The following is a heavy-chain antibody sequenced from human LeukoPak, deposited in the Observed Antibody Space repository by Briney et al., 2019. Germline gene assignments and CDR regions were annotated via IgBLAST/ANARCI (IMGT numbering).Heavy chain of an antibody. CDR2: IIPILGIA. CDR3: ERFRSGTGVDV. Sequence: SVKVSCKASGGTFSSYTIRWVRQAPGQGLEWMGRIIPILGIANYAQKFQGRVTITADKSTSTAYMELSSLRSEDTAVYYCERFRSGTGVDVWGQGTTVTVSS. D-gene: IGHD6-19*01. J-gene: IGHJ6*02. V-gene: IGHV1-69*02. CDR1: GGTFSSYT.